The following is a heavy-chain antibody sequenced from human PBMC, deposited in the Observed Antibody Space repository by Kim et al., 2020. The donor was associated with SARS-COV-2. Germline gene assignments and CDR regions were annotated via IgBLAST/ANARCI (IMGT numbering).Heavy chain of an antibody. Sequence: GGSLRLSCAASGFTFSSYAMSWVRQAPGKGLEWVSTISNNGGSTSYADSVKGRFTISRDNPKNTLYLQMNSLRAEDTALYYCAKRGTSREFDYWGQGTLV. V-gene: IGHV3-23*01. CDR3: AKRGTSREFDY. CDR2: ISNNGGST. J-gene: IGHJ4*02. D-gene: IGHD3-10*01. CDR1: GFTFSSYA.